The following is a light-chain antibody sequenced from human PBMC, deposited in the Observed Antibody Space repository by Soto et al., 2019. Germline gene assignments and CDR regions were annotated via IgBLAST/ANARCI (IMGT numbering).Light chain of an antibody. CDR1: QGISNY. CDR2: AAS. V-gene: IGKV1-27*01. CDR3: QKYNSAPRT. J-gene: IGKJ1*01. Sequence: DIQMTQSPSSLSASVGDRVTITCRASQGISNYLAWYQQKPGKVPKLLIYAASTLQSGVPSRFSGSGSGTDFTVTIRSLQPEDVATYSCQKYNSAPRTFGQGTQVEIK.